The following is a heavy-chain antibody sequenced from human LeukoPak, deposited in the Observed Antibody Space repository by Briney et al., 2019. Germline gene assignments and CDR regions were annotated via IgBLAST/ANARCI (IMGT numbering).Heavy chain of an antibody. CDR3: ATFTPEGGFMVRDLGDY. CDR1: GYTLTELS. V-gene: IGHV1-24*01. J-gene: IGHJ4*02. D-gene: IGHD3-10*01. Sequence: ASVKVSCKVSGYTLTELSMHWVRQAPGKGLEWMGGFDPEDGETIYAQKFQGRVTMTEDTSTDTAYMELSSLRSEDTAVYYCATFTPEGGFMVRDLGDYWGQGTLVTVSS. CDR2: FDPEDGET.